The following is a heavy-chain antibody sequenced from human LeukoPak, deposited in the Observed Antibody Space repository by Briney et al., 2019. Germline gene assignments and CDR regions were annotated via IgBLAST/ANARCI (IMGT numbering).Heavy chain of an antibody. D-gene: IGHD6-19*01. CDR1: GGSISSYY. J-gene: IGHJ4*02. V-gene: IGHV4-59*08. Sequence: PSETLSLTCAVSGGSISSYYWSWIRQPPGTGLEWVEYNYYSGTTNYHPSIKSRVTISVDTSNNHSPLQLTAVTAADTAVYYCAKQGSSGWVFDYWGQGTLVTVSS. CDR3: AKQGSSGWVFDY. CDR2: NYYSGTT.